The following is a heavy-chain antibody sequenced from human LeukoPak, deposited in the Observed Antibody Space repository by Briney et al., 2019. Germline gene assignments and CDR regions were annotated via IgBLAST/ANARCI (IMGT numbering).Heavy chain of an antibody. CDR2: IIPIFGTP. D-gene: IGHD1-1*01. Sequence: SVKVSCKASGYTFTSYGISWVRQAPGQGLDWMGGIIPIFGTPNYAQKFQGRVTITADTSTSTAYMELSSLRSEDTAVYYCARGLEERRGVSPVYWGQGTLVTVSS. V-gene: IGHV1-69*06. CDR3: ARGLEERRGVSPVY. J-gene: IGHJ4*02. CDR1: GYTFTSYG.